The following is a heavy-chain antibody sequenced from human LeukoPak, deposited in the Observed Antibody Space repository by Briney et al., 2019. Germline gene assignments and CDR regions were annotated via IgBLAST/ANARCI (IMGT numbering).Heavy chain of an antibody. D-gene: IGHD4-23*01. CDR2: ISSSGSTI. V-gene: IGHV3-11*01. J-gene: IGHJ4*02. Sequence: PGTSLRLSCAASGFTFSDYYMSWIRQAPGKGLEWVSYISSSGSTIYYADSVKGRFTISRDNAKNSLYLQMNSLRAEDTAVYYCARDTSITVVTPVGFDYWGQGTLVTVSS. CDR3: ARDTSITVVTPVGFDY. CDR1: GFTFSDYY.